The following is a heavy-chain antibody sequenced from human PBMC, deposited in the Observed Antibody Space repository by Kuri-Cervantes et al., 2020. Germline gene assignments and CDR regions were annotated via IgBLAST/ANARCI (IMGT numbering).Heavy chain of an antibody. V-gene: IGHV3-33*08. D-gene: IGHD2-2*01. CDR3: ARDRVVLPSKSYYYYGMDV. CDR2: IWYDGSNK. Sequence: GESLKISCAASGFTFSSYGMHWVRQAPGKGLEWVAVIWYDGSNKYYADSVKGRFTISRDNSKNTLYLQMNSLRAEDTAVYYCARDRVVLPSKSYYYYGMDVWGQGTTVTVSS. J-gene: IGHJ6*02. CDR1: GFTFSSYG.